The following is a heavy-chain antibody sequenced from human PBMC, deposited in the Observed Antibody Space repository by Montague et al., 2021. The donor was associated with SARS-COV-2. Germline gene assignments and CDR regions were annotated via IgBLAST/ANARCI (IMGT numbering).Heavy chain of an antibody. Sequence: SLRLSCAASGFSFSTDWMSWVRQAPGKGLEWVANINGDGSAKSYVDSVKGRFTISRDNANNSLYLQMNSLRAEDTAVYYCARDSSTKGDYWGQGTLVSVSS. D-gene: IGHD2-8*01. V-gene: IGHV3-7*03. CDR1: GFSFSTDW. CDR2: INGDGSAK. CDR3: ARDSSTKGDY. J-gene: IGHJ4*02.